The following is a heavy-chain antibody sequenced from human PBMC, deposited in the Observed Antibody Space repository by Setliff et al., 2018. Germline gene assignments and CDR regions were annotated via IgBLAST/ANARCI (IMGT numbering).Heavy chain of an antibody. V-gene: IGHV4-4*08. CDR3: ARGGGRFRQLGAPGVHTFDI. D-gene: IGHD1-1*01. CDR1: GGSISSYY. CDR2: IYTRGST. J-gene: IGHJ3*02. Sequence: PSETLSLTCTVSGGSISSYYWSWIRQPPGKGLERIGYIYTRGSTNYNPSLRSRVTITVDTSKKQYSLNLSSVTAADTAVYYCARGGGRFRQLGAPGVHTFDIWGQGTMVTVSS.